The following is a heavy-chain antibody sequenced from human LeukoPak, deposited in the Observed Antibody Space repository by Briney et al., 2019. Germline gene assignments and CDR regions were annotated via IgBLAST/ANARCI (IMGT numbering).Heavy chain of an antibody. V-gene: IGHV4-39*01. J-gene: IGHJ3*02. D-gene: IGHD1-26*01. CDR3: ARGRELRYAFDI. Sequence: SETLSLTCTVSGGSISSSSYYWGWIRQPPGKGLEWIGSIYYSGSTYYNPSLKSRVTISVDTSKNQFSLKLSSVTAADTAVYYCARGRELRYAFDIWGQGTMVTVSS. CDR1: GGSISSSSYY. CDR2: IYYSGST.